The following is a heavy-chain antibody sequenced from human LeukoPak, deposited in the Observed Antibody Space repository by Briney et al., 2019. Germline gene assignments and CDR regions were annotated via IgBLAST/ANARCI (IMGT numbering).Heavy chain of an antibody. Sequence: GESLKISCEGSGSSFTSYWIGWVRQMPGKGLEWMGIIYPGDSDTRYSPSFQGQVTISADKSISTAYLQWSSLKASDTAMYYCARHPAYCGGDCYFDIWGQGTMVTVSS. J-gene: IGHJ3*02. CDR2: IYPGDSDT. CDR1: GSSFTSYW. D-gene: IGHD2-21*02. V-gene: IGHV5-51*01. CDR3: ARHPAYCGGDCYFDI.